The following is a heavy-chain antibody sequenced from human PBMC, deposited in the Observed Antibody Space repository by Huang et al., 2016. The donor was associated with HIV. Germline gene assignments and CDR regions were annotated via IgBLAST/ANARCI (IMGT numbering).Heavy chain of an antibody. J-gene: IGHJ4*02. V-gene: IGHV4-34*01. CDR3: ARAYYDKMGDY. D-gene: IGHD3-16*01. CDR2: INHSGST. CDR1: GGSFSGYY. Sequence: QVQLQQRGAGLLKASETLSLTCAVYGGSFSGYYWSWVRPPPGGGLEWMGEINHSGSTNYNPTLKRRVTMSVDTSKKQFSLKLTSVTAADTAVYYCARAYYDKMGDYWGQGTLVTVSS.